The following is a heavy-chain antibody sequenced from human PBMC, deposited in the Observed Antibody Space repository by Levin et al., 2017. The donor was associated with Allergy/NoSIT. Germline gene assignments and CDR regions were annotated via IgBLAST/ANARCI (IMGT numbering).Heavy chain of an antibody. D-gene: IGHD3-10*01. CDR1: GFTFSDHY. V-gene: IGHV3-72*01. Sequence: GGSLRLSCAASGFTFSDHYMDWVRQAPGKGLEWVGRTRNKANSYTTEYAASVKGRFTISRDDSKNSLYLQMNSLKTEDTAVYYCARGPADYYGSGSYQNWGQGTLVTVSS. CDR2: TRNKANSYTT. CDR3: ARGPADYYGSGSYQN. J-gene: IGHJ4*02.